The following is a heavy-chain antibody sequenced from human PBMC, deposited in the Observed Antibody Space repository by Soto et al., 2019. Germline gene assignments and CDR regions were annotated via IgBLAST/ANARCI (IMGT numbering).Heavy chain of an antibody. Sequence: SETLSLTCTVSGGSISSYYWSWIRQPPGKGLEWIGYIYYSGSTNYNPSLKSRVTISVDTSKNQFSLKLSSVTAADTAVYYCARGCSSTSCYAGIAAAGRIFDYWGQRTLVTVSS. V-gene: IGHV4-59*01. J-gene: IGHJ4*02. D-gene: IGHD2-2*01. CDR3: ARGCSSTSCYAGIAAAGRIFDY. CDR2: IYYSGST. CDR1: GGSISSYY.